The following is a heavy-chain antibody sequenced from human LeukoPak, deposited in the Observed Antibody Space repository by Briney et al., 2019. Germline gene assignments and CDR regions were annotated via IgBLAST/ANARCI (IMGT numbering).Heavy chain of an antibody. CDR3: VSFYETY. Sequence: PGGSLRLSCAASEFTYGMNWVRQAPGKGLVWVSHINSDGSWTSYADSVKGRFTISKDNAKNTVYLQMNSLRAEDTAVYYCVSFYETYWGRGTLVTVSS. CDR2: INSDGSWT. D-gene: IGHD2/OR15-2a*01. J-gene: IGHJ4*02. CDR1: EFTYG. V-gene: IGHV3-74*01.